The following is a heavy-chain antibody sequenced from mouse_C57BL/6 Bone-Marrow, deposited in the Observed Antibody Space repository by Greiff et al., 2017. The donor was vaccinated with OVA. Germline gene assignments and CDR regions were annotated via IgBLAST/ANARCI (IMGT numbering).Heavy chain of an antibody. CDR3: ARCANWDAGYFDF. CDR2: INPAGSRI. J-gene: IGHJ1*03. CDR1: GIDFSRYW. Sequence: EVQLMESGGGLVQPEGSLKLSCAASGIDFSRYWMSWVRRAPGKGLEWIGEINPAGSRINYEPSLKGKFIITRDNAKNTQYLQMSKVRSEDTALYYCARCANWDAGYFDFWGTGTTVTVSS. V-gene: IGHV4-1*01. D-gene: IGHD4-1*01.